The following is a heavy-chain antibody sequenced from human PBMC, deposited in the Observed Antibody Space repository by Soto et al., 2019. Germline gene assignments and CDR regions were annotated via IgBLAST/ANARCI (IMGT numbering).Heavy chain of an antibody. CDR1: GFTFDDYA. D-gene: IGHD2-8*01. Sequence: GGSLRLSCAASGFTFDDYAIHWVRQAPWKGLEWVSGISWNSVSIGYADSVKGRFTISRDNAKNSLYLQMNSLRAEDTALYYCAKDSRMDSRRSQGFDYWGQGTLVTVSS. CDR3: AKDSRMDSRRSQGFDY. V-gene: IGHV3-9*01. J-gene: IGHJ4*02. CDR2: ISWNSVSI.